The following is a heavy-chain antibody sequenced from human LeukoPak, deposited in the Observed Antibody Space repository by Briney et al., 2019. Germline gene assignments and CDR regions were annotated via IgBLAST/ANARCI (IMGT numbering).Heavy chain of an antibody. J-gene: IGHJ6*03. CDR1: GGSISSHY. V-gene: IGHV4-59*11. Sequence: SETLSLTCTVSGGSISSHYWSWIRQPPGKGLEWIGYIYYSGSTNYNPSLKSRVTISVDTSKNQFSLKLSSVTAADTAVYYCARGGKHHRNIVVVPAAIGRPEPYYYYYYMDVWGKGTTVTVSS. CDR3: ARGGKHHRNIVVVPAAIGRPEPYYYYYYMDV. D-gene: IGHD2-2*01. CDR2: IYYSGST.